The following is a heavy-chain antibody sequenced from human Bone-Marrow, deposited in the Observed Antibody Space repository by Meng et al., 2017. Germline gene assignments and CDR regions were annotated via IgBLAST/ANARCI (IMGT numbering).Heavy chain of an antibody. V-gene: IGHV1-3*01. CDR3: ARSYCGGDGYSTPHYFDY. Sequence: ASVKVSCKASGYTFTSYAMHWMRQAPGQRLEWMGWINAGNGNTKYSQKFQGRVTITRDTSASTAYMELSSLRSEDTAVYYCARSYCGGDGYSTPHYFDYWGQGTLVTVSS. J-gene: IGHJ4*02. D-gene: IGHD2-21*02. CDR1: GYTFTSYA. CDR2: INAGNGNT.